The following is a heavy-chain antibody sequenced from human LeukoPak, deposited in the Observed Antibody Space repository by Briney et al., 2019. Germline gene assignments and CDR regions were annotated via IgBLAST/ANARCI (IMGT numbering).Heavy chain of an antibody. V-gene: IGHV3-23*01. Sequence: HPGGSLRLSCAASGFTVSSDYMSWVRQAPGKGLEWVSAISGSGGSTYYADSVKGRFTISRDNSKNTLYLQMNSLRAEDTAVYYCAKFLPTHIVVANYYFDYWGQGTLVTVSS. D-gene: IGHD2-21*01. J-gene: IGHJ4*02. CDR1: GFTVSSDY. CDR3: AKFLPTHIVVANYYFDY. CDR2: ISGSGGST.